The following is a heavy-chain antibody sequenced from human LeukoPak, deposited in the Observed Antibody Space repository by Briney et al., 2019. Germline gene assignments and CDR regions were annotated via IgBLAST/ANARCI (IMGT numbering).Heavy chain of an antibody. V-gene: IGHV3-30-3*01. Sequence: PGRSLRLSCAASGFTFSSYAMHWVRQAPGKGLEWVAVISYDGSNKYYADSVKGRFTISRDNSKNTLYLQMNSLRAEDTAVYYCARGSRVTTRLDAFDIWGQGTMVTVSS. J-gene: IGHJ3*02. D-gene: IGHD4-17*01. CDR2: ISYDGSNK. CDR3: ARGSRVTTRLDAFDI. CDR1: GFTFSSYA.